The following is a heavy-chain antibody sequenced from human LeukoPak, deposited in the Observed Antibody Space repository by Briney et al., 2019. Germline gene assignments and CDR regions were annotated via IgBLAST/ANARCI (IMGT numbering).Heavy chain of an antibody. J-gene: IGHJ2*01. Sequence: EGSLRLSCAGSGFIFSSYWMHWVRQAPGKGLVWVSRINSDGNTATYAGSVKGRFTISRDNGKNTLYLQMNSLRADDTAVYYCARGIDILTRAEYWYFDLWGRGTLVTVSS. CDR2: INSDGNTA. CDR3: ARGIDILTRAEYWYFDL. V-gene: IGHV3-74*03. CDR1: GFIFSSYW. D-gene: IGHD3-9*01.